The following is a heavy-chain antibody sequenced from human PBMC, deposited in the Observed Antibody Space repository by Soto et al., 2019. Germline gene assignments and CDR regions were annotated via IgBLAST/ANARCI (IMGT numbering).Heavy chain of an antibody. CDR1: GYTFTRNW. Sequence: QVQLVQSGAEVKKPGASVKVSCKASGYTFTRNWMHWVRQAPGQGLEWMGIINPSGGSTSYAQKFQGRASMTRDTCTSTVYMELSSMRAEDTAVYHCASGSRYCSDHWGQGTMVTVSS. CDR3: ASGSRYCSDH. D-gene: IGHD6-25*01. J-gene: IGHJ4*02. CDR2: INPSGGST. V-gene: IGHV1-46*01.